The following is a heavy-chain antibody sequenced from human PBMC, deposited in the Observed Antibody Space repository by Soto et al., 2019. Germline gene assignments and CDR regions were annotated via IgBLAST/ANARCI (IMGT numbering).Heavy chain of an antibody. CDR3: GTAGGYSTSWYAH. V-gene: IGHV3-23*01. CDR1: GFTFSSYA. J-gene: IGHJ5*02. Sequence: GGSLRLSCAGSGFTFSSYAMAWVRQAPGKGLEWVSGISGSGASTYYADSVKGRFTISRDNSKNMLYVQMNSLGAEDTAVYYCGTAGGYSTSWYAHWCQGTLVTVSS. D-gene: IGHD6-13*01. CDR2: ISGSGAST.